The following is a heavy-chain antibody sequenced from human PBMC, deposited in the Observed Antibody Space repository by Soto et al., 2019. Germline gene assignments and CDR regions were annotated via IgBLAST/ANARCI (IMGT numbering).Heavy chain of an antibody. CDR2: IDPSDSYT. J-gene: IGHJ6*02. CDR3: ARRHDFWSGYPSRPTYGMDV. V-gene: IGHV5-10-1*01. Sequence: PGESLKISCKGSGYSFTSYWISWVRQMPGKGLEWMGRIDPSDSYTNYSPSFRGHVTISADKSISTAYLQWSSLKASDTAMYYCARRHDFWSGYPSRPTYGMDVWGQGTTLTVSS. CDR1: GYSFTSYW. D-gene: IGHD3-3*01.